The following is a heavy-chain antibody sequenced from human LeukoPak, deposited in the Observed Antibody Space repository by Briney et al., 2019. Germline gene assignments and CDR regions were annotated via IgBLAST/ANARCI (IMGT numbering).Heavy chain of an antibody. D-gene: IGHD3-10*01. CDR2: ISAYNGNT. CDR3: ARGDTMVRGAKHYYYYMDV. CDR1: GYTFTSYG. Sequence: AASVKVSCKASGYTFTSYGISWVRQAPGQGLEWMGWISAYNGNTNYAQKFQGRVTITADESTSTAYMELSSLRSEDTAVYYCARGDTMVRGAKHYYYYMDVWGKGTTVTISS. J-gene: IGHJ6*03. V-gene: IGHV1-18*01.